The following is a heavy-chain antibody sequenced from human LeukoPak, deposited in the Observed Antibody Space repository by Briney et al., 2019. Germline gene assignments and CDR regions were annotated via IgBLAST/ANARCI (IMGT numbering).Heavy chain of an antibody. Sequence: GGSLRLSCAASGFPFSSYNMNWVRQAPGKGLEWVSSISSSSSYRYYADSVKGRFTISRDNAKNSLYLQMNSLRAEDTAVYYCAVSSGWYYFDYWGQGTLVTVSS. V-gene: IGHV3-21*01. CDR3: AVSSGWYYFDY. D-gene: IGHD6-19*01. J-gene: IGHJ4*02. CDR1: GFPFSSYN. CDR2: ISSSSSYR.